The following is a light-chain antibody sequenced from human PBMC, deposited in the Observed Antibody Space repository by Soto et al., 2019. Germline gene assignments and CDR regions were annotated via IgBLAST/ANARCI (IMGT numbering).Light chain of an antibody. J-gene: IGLJ1*01. V-gene: IGLV2-14*01. CDR1: SSDVGGYNY. CDR3: SSYTSSSTLYV. Sequence: QSVLTQPASVSGSPGQSITISCPGTSSDVGGYNYVSWYQQHPGKAPKLIIYEVSNRPSGVSNRFSGSKSGDTASLPISGLHAEDEADYYCSSYTSSSTLYVFGTGTKLTVL. CDR2: EVS.